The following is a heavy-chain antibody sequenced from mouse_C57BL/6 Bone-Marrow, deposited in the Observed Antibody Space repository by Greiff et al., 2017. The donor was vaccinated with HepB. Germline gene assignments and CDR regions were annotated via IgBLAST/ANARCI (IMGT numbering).Heavy chain of an antibody. CDR1: GFSLTSYG. J-gene: IGHJ3*01. D-gene: IGHD2-2*01. Sequence: VKLVESGPGLVAPSQSLSITCTVSGFSLTSYGVDWVRQSPGKGLEWLGVIWGVGSTNYNSALKSRLSISKDNSKSQVFLKMNSLQTDDTAMYYCASFYYGYDESFAYWGQGTLVTVSA. CDR3: ASFYYGYDESFAY. CDR2: IWGVGST. V-gene: IGHV2-6*01.